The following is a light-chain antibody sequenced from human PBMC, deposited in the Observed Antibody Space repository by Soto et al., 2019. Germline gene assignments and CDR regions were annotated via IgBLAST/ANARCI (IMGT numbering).Light chain of an antibody. V-gene: IGKV1-5*01. CDR3: QQYNTYLS. J-gene: IGKJ1*01. CDR2: HAS. CDR1: QSISSW. Sequence: DIQMTQSPSTLSASVGDRVTITCRASQSISSWLAWYQQKPGKAPTLLIYHASTLESGVPSRFSGSGSGTEFTLTISSLQPDDVATYYCQQYNTYLSFGQGTKVDIK.